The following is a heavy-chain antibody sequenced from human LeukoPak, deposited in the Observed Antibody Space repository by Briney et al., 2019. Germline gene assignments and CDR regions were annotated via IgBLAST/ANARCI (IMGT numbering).Heavy chain of an antibody. CDR3: AWALMVYATHQSGAGYYYYGMDV. CDR1: GGTFSIYA. Sequence: SVNVSCKASGGTFSIYAISWVRQAPGQGLEWMGGIIPIFGTANYAQKFQGRVTITADESTSTAYMELSSLRSEDTAVYYCAWALMVYATHQSGAGYYYYGMDVWGQGTTVTVSS. D-gene: IGHD2-8*01. V-gene: IGHV1-69*01. CDR2: IIPIFGTA. J-gene: IGHJ6*02.